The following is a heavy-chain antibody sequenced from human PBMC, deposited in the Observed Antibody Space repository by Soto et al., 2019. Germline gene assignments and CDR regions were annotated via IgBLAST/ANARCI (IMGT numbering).Heavy chain of an antibody. CDR1: GTFSSYA. Sequence: GTFSSYAISWVRRAPGQGLEWMGGIIPIFGTANYAQKFQGRVTITADESTSTAYMELSSLRSEDTAVYYCAKSAYYDFWSGYYRNHYYYGMDVWGQGTTVTVSS. D-gene: IGHD3-3*01. J-gene: IGHJ6*02. CDR3: AKSAYYDFWSGYYRNHYYYGMDV. CDR2: IIPIFGTA. V-gene: IGHV1-69*01.